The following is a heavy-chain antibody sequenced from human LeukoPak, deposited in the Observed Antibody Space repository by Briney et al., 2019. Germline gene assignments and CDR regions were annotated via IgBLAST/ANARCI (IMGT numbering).Heavy chain of an antibody. J-gene: IGHJ4*02. CDR3: ARNFVRAVVRY. Sequence: GGSLRLSCAASGFTFSSYGMHWVRQAPGKGLEWVAVISYDGSNKYYADSVKGRFTTSRDNAKNSLYLQMNSLRAEDTAVYYCARNFVRAVVRYWGQGTLVTVSS. D-gene: IGHD3-10*02. CDR1: GFTFSSYG. CDR2: ISYDGSNK. V-gene: IGHV3-30*03.